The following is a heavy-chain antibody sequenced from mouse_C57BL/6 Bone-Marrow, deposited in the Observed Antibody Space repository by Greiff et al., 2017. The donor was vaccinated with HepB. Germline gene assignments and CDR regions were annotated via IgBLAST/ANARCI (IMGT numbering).Heavy chain of an antibody. CDR3: ARQILLLAY. Sequence: EVMLVESGGDLVKPGGSLKLSCAASGFTFSSYGMSWVRQTPDKRLEWVATISSGGSYTYYPDSVKGRFTISRDNAKNTLYLQMSSLKSEDTSMYYCARQILLLAYWGQGTLVTVSA. D-gene: IGHD1-1*01. V-gene: IGHV5-6*01. J-gene: IGHJ3*01. CDR2: ISSGGSYT. CDR1: GFTFSSYG.